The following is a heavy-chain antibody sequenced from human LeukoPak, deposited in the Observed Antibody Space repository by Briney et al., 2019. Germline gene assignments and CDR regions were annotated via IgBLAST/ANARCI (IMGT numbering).Heavy chain of an antibody. J-gene: IGHJ4*02. D-gene: IGHD3-22*01. CDR2: IYYSGST. CDR1: GGSISSSSYY. CDR3: ASTYYYDSSGYYE. Sequence: SETLSLTCTVSGGSISSSSYYWGWIRQPPGKGLEWIGSIYYSGSTYYNPSLKSRVTISVDTSKNQFSLKLSSVTAADTAVYYCASTYYYDSSGYYEWGQGILVTVSS. V-gene: IGHV4-39*01.